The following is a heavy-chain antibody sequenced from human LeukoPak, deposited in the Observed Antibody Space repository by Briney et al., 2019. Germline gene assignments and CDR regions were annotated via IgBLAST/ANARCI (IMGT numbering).Heavy chain of an antibody. Sequence: ASVKVSCKASGGTFSSYAISWVRQAPGQGLEWMGGIIPIFGTANYAQKFQGRVTITTDESTSTAYMELSSLRSEDTAVYYCARDAQNYDFWSGYFDYWGQGTLVTVSS. D-gene: IGHD3-3*01. CDR1: GGTFSSYA. CDR3: ARDAQNYDFWSGYFDY. CDR2: IIPIFGTA. J-gene: IGHJ4*02. V-gene: IGHV1-69*05.